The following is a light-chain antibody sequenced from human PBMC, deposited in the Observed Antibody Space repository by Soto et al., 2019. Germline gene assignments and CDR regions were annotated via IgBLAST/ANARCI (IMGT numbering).Light chain of an antibody. CDR3: QSYDSRNVV. CDR2: EDN. V-gene: IGLV6-57*04. J-gene: IGLJ3*02. Sequence: NFMLTQPPSVSESPGKTVTISCTRSSGRIASNYVQWYQQRPGSAPTTVIYEDNQRPSGVPDRFSGSIDRSSNSASLTISGLKTEDEADYYCQSYDSRNVVFGGGTKLTVL. CDR1: SGRIASNY.